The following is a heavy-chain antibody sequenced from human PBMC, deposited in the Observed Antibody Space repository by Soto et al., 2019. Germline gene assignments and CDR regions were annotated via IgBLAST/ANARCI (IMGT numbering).Heavy chain of an antibody. J-gene: IGHJ6*02. Sequence: QVQLQESGPGLVKPSQTLSLTCTVSGGSISSGGYYWSWIRQHPGKGLEWIGYIYYSGSTYYNPSHKRRVTISVDTSKNQFSLKLSSVTAADTAVYYCAASCVGCGGFNYYGMDVWGQGTTVTVSS. V-gene: IGHV4-31*03. CDR3: AASCVGCGGFNYYGMDV. CDR2: IYYSGST. D-gene: IGHD2-21*01. CDR1: GGSISSGGYY.